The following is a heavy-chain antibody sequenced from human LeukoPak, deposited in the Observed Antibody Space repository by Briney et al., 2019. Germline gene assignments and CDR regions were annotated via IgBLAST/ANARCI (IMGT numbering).Heavy chain of an antibody. CDR2: IYYSGNT. J-gene: IGHJ4*02. CDR3: VRHDGDYVFDY. CDR1: GGSTSYYY. Sequence: SETLSLTCTVSGGSTSYYYWSWIRQPPGKGLEWVGYIYYSGNTNYNPSLKSRVTISVDTSKNQFSLKLNSVTAADTAVYYCVRHDGDYVFDYWGQGTVVTVSS. D-gene: IGHD4-17*01. V-gene: IGHV4-59*08.